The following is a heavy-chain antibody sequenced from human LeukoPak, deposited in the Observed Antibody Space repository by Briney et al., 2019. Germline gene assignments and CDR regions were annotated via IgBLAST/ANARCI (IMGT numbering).Heavy chain of an antibody. CDR2: ISSSSSYT. J-gene: IGHJ4*02. V-gene: IGHV3-11*06. CDR1: GFTFSDYY. CDR3: ARDSPYGTAGY. Sequence: PGGSLRPSCAASGFTFSDYYMSWIRQAPGKGLEWVSYISSSSSYTNYADSVKGRFTISRDNTKNSLYLQMNSLRAEDTAVYYCARDSPYGTAGYWGQGTLVTVSS. D-gene: IGHD2-8*02.